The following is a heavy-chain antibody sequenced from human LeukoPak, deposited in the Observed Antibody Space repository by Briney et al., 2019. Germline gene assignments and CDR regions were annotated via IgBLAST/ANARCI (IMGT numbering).Heavy chain of an antibody. CDR2: INPNSGGT. V-gene: IGHV1-2*02. Sequence: ASVKVSCKASGYTFTGYYMHWVRQAPGQGLEWMGWINPNSGGTNYAQKFQGRVTMTRDTSISTAYMELSRLRSDDTAVYYCARDLMITFGGVIVSPRPVDYWGQGTLVTVSS. CDR1: GYTFTGYY. D-gene: IGHD3-16*02. CDR3: ARDLMITFGGVIVSPRPVDY. J-gene: IGHJ4*02.